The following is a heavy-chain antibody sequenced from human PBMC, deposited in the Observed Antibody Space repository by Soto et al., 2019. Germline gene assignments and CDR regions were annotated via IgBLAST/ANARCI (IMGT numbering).Heavy chain of an antibody. D-gene: IGHD3-3*01. V-gene: IGHV3-64D*08. CDR2: ISSNGGST. J-gene: IGHJ5*02. CDR3: VKDHRGRLRSKDRIDP. Sequence: PGGSLRLSCSASGFTFSSYAMHWVRQAPGKGLEYVSAISSNGGSTYYADSVKGRFTISRDNSKNTLYLQMSSLRAEDTAVYYCVKDHRGRLRSKDRIDPWGQGTLVTVSS. CDR1: GFTFSSYA.